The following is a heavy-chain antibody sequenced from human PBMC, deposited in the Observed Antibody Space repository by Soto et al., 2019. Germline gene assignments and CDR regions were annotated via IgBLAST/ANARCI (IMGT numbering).Heavy chain of an antibody. D-gene: IGHD1-26*01. Sequence: EVQLVESGGGLVQSGGSLRLSCAASGFTFSSYWMHWVRQAPGKGLVWLSRINTGGSTTAYADSVKGRFTISRDNDKNTTLLQLQSLGYEETAVYYCVRGDSGSQYRNVSWGQGTLVTVSS. V-gene: IGHV3-74*03. CDR2: INTGGSTT. J-gene: IGHJ4*02. CDR3: VRGDSGSQYRNVS. CDR1: GFTFSSYW.